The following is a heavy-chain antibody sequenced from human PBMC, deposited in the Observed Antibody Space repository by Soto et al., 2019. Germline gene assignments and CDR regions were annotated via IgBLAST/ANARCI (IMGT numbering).Heavy chain of an antibody. J-gene: IGHJ3*02. CDR3: ASHLRLRAFDI. CDR2: IYYSGST. D-gene: IGHD5-12*01. V-gene: IGHV4-39*01. CDR1: GGSISSSSYY. Sequence: QLQLQESGPGLVKPSETLSLTCTVSGGSISSSSYYWGWIRQPPGKGVEWIGSIYYSGSTYYNPSCKSGVTISVDTSKNQFSRMLSSVPAADTAVYYGASHLRLRAFDIWGQGTMVTVSS.